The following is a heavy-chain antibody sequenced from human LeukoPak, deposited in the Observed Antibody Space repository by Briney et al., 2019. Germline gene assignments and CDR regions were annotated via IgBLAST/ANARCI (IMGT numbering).Heavy chain of an antibody. CDR2: INSDGSIT. CDR1: GFTFTTYW. J-gene: IGHJ4*02. V-gene: IGHV3-74*01. CDR3: ARWIVGPTYLDY. Sequence: QPGGSLRLSCAASGFTFTTYWMHWVRQAPGKGLVWVSHINSDGSITSYADSVKGRFTISRDNSKNTLYLQMNSLRGEDTAVYYCARWIVGPTYLDYWGQGTLVTAS. D-gene: IGHD1-26*01.